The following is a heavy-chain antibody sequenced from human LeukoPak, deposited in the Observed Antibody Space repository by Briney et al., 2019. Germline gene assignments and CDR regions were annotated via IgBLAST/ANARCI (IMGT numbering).Heavy chain of an antibody. CDR3: AREGVDYGDNGFDP. Sequence: SETLSLTCTVSGYSISSGYYWGWIRQPPGKGLEWIGSIYHSGSTYYNPSLKSRVTISVDTSKNQFSLKLSSVTAADTAVYYCAREGVDYGDNGFDPWGQGTLVTVSS. V-gene: IGHV4-38-2*02. D-gene: IGHD4-17*01. J-gene: IGHJ5*02. CDR2: IYHSGST. CDR1: GYSISSGYY.